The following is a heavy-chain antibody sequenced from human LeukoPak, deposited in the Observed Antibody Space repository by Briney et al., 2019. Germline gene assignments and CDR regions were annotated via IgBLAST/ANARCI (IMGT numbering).Heavy chain of an antibody. CDR2: ISAYNGNT. V-gene: IGHV1-18*01. Sequence: ASVKVSCKTSGYTFTSYGINWVRQAPGQGLEWMGWISAYNGNTNYAQKIQDRVTMTTDTSTSTAYMELRSLRSDDTAVYYCARYSYGYDSSSADWGQGTLVTVSS. CDR1: GYTFTSYG. D-gene: IGHD6-6*01. J-gene: IGHJ4*02. CDR3: ARYSYGYDSSSAD.